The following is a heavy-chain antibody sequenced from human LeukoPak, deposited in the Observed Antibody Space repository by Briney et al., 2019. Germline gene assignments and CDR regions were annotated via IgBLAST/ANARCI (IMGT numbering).Heavy chain of an antibody. CDR1: GGSSSTNY. V-gene: IGHV4-4*09. CDR3: VRPGQSNWWVYFNY. D-gene: IGHD2-15*01. CDR2: IHTSGST. J-gene: IGHJ4*02. Sequence: SSETLSLTCTVSGGSSSTNYWTWIRQPPGKGLEWIGYIHTSGSTNYNPSLKSRVTMSVDTSKNQFSLRLSSVTAADTAVYYCVRPGQSNWWVYFNYWGQGTVVTVSS.